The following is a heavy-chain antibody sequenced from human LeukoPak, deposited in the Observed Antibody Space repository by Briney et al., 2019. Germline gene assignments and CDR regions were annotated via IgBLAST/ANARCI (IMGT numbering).Heavy chain of an antibody. V-gene: IGHV3-11*04. CDR2: IGSSNTI. J-gene: IGHJ4*02. CDR1: GFTFSDYY. Sequence: GGSLRLSCAASGFTFSDYYMSWIRQAPGKGLEWLSYIGSSNTIYSADSVKGRFTISRDNAKNSLYLQMNSLKPEDTAVYYCARVAEAAAFDSWGQGTLVTVSS. CDR3: ARVAEAAAFDS. D-gene: IGHD6-13*01.